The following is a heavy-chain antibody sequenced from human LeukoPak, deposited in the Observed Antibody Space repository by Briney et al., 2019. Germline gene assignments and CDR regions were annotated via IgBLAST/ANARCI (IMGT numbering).Heavy chain of an antibody. V-gene: IGHV3-23*01. CDR3: ARVGSSWPEYYFDY. CDR2: LSAHGDTT. CDR1: GFTFITYA. J-gene: IGHJ4*02. Sequence: GGSLRLSCAASGFTFITYALTWVRQAPGKGLEWVSGLSAHGDTTYYADSVKGRFTISRDNSKNTLYLQMNSLRAEDTAVYYCARVGSSWPEYYFDYWGQGTLVTVSS. D-gene: IGHD6-13*01.